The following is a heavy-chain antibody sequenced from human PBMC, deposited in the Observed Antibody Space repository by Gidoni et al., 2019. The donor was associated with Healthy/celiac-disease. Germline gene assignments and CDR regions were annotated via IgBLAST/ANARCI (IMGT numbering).Heavy chain of an antibody. J-gene: IGHJ5*02. CDR3: ARVGGDCSGGSCYPGVYNWFDP. CDR2: IIPIFGTA. Sequence: QVQLVQSGAEVKKPGSSVKVSCKASGGTFSSYPISWVRQAPGQGLDWMGGIIPIFGTANYAQKFQGRVTITADESTSTAYMELSSLRSEDTAVYYCARVGGDCSGGSCYPGVYNWFDPWGQGTLVTVSS. CDR1: GGTFSSYP. D-gene: IGHD2-15*01. V-gene: IGHV1-69*01.